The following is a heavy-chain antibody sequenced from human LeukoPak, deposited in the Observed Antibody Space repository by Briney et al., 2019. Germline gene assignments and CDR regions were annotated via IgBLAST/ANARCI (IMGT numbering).Heavy chain of an antibody. CDR1: GFTFSDYY. V-gene: IGHV3-11*01. CDR3: ARGGYYYDSSGYYYFDY. Sequence: GGSLRLSCAASGFTFSDYYMIWIRQAPGKGLEWVSSIISSGNTIYYADSVKGRFTISRDNAKNSLYLQMNSLRAEDTAVYYCARGGYYYDSSGYYYFDYWGQGTLVTVSS. CDR2: IISSGNTI. J-gene: IGHJ4*02. D-gene: IGHD3-22*01.